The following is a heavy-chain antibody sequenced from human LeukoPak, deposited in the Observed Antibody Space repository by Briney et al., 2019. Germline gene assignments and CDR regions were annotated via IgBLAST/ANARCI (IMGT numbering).Heavy chain of an antibody. CDR2: ISLDVRST. D-gene: IGHD3-22*01. CDR1: GFTFSVFW. J-gene: IGHJ3*02. Sequence: GGSLRLSCAASGFTFSVFWMFWVRHAPGQGLVWVSHISLDVRSTNYTDSVKGRFTISRDNARNTLYLQLNSLTAEDTAAYYCAKEEYYESSGYYYVPLDAFDIWGQGKMVTVSS. CDR3: AKEEYYESSGYYYVPLDAFDI. V-gene: IGHV3-74*01.